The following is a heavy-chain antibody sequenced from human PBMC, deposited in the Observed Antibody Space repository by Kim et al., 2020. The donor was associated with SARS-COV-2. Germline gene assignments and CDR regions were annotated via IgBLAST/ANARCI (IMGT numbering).Heavy chain of an antibody. J-gene: IGHJ5*02. CDR2: INPNTGGT. Sequence: ASVKVSCKASGYTFTDYYIQWVRQAPGQGLEWMGWINPNTGGTNYPQRFQGRVTMTRDTSISTAYMELRRLTYDDTTVYYCGRGEAVSASVQDYIDPWGQGTLVTVSS. CDR1: GYTFTDYY. V-gene: IGHV1-2*02. D-gene: IGHD4-4*01. CDR3: GRGEAVSASVQDYIDP.